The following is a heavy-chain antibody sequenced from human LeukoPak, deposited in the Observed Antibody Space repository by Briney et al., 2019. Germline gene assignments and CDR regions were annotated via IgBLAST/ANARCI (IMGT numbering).Heavy chain of an antibody. CDR2: INSDGSST. J-gene: IGHJ5*02. D-gene: IGHD3-10*01. CDR1: GFTFSSYW. V-gene: IGHV3-74*01. Sequence: PGGSLRLSCAASGFTFSSYWMHWVRQAPGKGLVWVSRINSDGSSTSYADSVKGRFTISRDNAKNTLYLQMNSLRAEDTAVYYCARVSYGSGCSLTRWATDNWFDPWGQGTLVTVSS. CDR3: ARVSYGSGCSLTRWATDNWFDP.